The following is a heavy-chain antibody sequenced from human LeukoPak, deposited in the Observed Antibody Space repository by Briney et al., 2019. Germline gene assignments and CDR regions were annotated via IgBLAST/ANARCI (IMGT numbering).Heavy chain of an antibody. CDR1: GFTFSSYG. D-gene: IGHD1-26*01. CDR2: IRYDGSNK. V-gene: IGHV3-30*02. J-gene: IGHJ4*02. Sequence: GGSLRLSCAASGFTFSSYGMHWVRQAPGKGLEWVAFIRYDGSNKYYADSLKGRFTISRDISKNTLFLQMNSLRTEDTAVYYCAKTWEPKFGFDHWGQGTLVTVSS. CDR3: AKTWEPKFGFDH.